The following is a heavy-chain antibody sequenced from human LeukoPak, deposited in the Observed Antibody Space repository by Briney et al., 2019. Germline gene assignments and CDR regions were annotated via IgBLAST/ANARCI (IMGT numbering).Heavy chain of an antibody. CDR2: ISSGSSYI. V-gene: IGHV3-21*01. CDR3: ARLLTVVNRFDP. Sequence: PGVSLRLSCAASGFTFSSYSMIWVRQAPGKGLEWVSSISSGSSYIYYADSVKGRFTISRDNAKNSLYLQMNSLRAEDTAVYYCARLLTVVNRFDPWGQGTLVTVSS. J-gene: IGHJ5*02. D-gene: IGHD3-9*01. CDR1: GFTFSSYS.